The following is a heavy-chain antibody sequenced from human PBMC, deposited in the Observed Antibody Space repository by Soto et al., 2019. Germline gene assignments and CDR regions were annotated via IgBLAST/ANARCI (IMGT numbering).Heavy chain of an antibody. V-gene: IGHV4-59*01. CDR1: GGSISSYY. J-gene: IGHJ4*02. CDR2: IYYSGST. CDR3: ARGGDGYNFYDFDY. D-gene: IGHD5-12*01. Sequence: SETLSLTCTVSGGSISSYYWSWIRQPPGKGLEWIGYIYYSGSTNYNPSLKSRVTISVDTSKNQFSLKLSSVTAADTAVYYCARGGDGYNFYDFDYWGQGTLVTVSS.